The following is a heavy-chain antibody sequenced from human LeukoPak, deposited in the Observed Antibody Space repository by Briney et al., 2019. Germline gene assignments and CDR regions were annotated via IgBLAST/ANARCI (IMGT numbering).Heavy chain of an antibody. CDR1: GSSISSCY. CDR2: IYYSGST. CDR3: ARDSYDSSGYYYGWFDP. V-gene: IGHV4-59*01. Sequence: SETLSLTCTVSGSSISSCYWSWIRQPPGKGLEWIGYIYYSGSTNYNPSLKSRVTISVDTSKNQFSLKLSSVTAADTAVYYCARDSYDSSGYYYGWFDPWGQGTLVTVSS. D-gene: IGHD3-22*01. J-gene: IGHJ5*02.